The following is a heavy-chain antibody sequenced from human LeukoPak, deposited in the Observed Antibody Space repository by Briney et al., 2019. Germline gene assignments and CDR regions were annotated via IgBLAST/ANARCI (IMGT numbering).Heavy chain of an antibody. D-gene: IGHD6-6*01. Sequence: GGSLRLSCAASAFTFSSHDMHWVRQAPGKGLEHVSGISSNGGITYYANSVKGRFTISRDNSKNTLYLQMGSLRAEDTAVYYCARYSSSSLDYWGQGTLVTVSS. V-gene: IGHV3-64*01. J-gene: IGHJ4*02. CDR2: ISSNGGIT. CDR3: ARYSSSSLDY. CDR1: AFTFSSHD.